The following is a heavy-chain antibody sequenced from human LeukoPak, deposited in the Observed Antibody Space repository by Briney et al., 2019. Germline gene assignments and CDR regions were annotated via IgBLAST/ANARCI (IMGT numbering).Heavy chain of an antibody. CDR1: GFTFSSYA. D-gene: IGHD3-10*01. V-gene: IGHV3-23*01. Sequence: PGGSLRLSCAASGFTFSSYAMSWVRQAPGKGLEWVSAISGSGGSTHYADSVKGRFTISRDNSKNTLYVQMNSLRAEDTAVYYCAKDNSMVRGVSLSPFDYWGQGTLVTVSS. CDR3: AKDNSMVRGVSLSPFDY. CDR2: ISGSGGST. J-gene: IGHJ4*02.